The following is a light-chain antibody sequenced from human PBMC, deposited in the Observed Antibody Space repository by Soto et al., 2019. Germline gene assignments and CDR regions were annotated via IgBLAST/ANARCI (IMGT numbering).Light chain of an antibody. V-gene: IGKV3-20*01. CDR1: QSVSRSY. CDR2: GAS. Sequence: EIVLTQSPGTLSLSPGERATLSCRASQSVSRSYLAWYQQKPGQAPRLLIYGASSRATGIPDWFSGSGSGTDFTLTISRLEPEDFAVYYCQRYGSSRTFGQGTKVEIK. CDR3: QRYGSSRT. J-gene: IGKJ1*01.